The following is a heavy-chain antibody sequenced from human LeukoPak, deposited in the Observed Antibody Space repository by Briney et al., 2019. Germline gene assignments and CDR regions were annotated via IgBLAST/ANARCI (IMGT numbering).Heavy chain of an antibody. CDR1: GFTFSDYG. V-gene: IGHV3-23*01. CDR3: AKDLKLETHPFDY. Sequence: GGSLRLSCAASGFTFSDYGMNWVRQAPGKGLEWLSAISGSGEHTYYADSVEGRFTISRDNSKNTLYLQMNSLRAEDTAVYYCAKDLKLETHPFDYWGQGTLVTVSS. CDR2: ISGSGEHT. D-gene: IGHD1-1*01. J-gene: IGHJ4*02.